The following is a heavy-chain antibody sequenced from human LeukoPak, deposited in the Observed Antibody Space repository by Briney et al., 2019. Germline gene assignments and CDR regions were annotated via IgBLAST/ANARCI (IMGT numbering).Heavy chain of an antibody. J-gene: IGHJ4*02. D-gene: IGHD5-24*01. V-gene: IGHV3-7*04. CDR2: IKQDGSKK. CDR1: GFPFSSYW. CDR3: TRVGYIDEGIDY. Sequence: GSLSLSCVASGFPFSSYWMTWVRQAPGKGLEWVANIKQDGSKKSYVDSVKGRFTISRDNAKNSLYLQMNSLRAEDTAIYYCTRVGYIDEGIDYWGQGTLVTVSS.